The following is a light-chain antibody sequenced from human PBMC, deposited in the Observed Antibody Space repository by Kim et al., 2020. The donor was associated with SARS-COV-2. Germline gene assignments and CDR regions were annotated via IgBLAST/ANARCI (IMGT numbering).Light chain of an antibody. J-gene: IGKJ1*01. CDR3: QKYDIPSPT. CDR1: QGISKN. V-gene: IGKV1-27*01. Sequence: DIQMTQSPSSLSASVGDRVTISCRASQGISKNLAWCQQKPGKVPNHLIYGASTLQTGVPSRFSGSGSGTDFTLTISSLQPEDVATYYCQKYDIPSPTFCQGTKVYIK. CDR2: GAS.